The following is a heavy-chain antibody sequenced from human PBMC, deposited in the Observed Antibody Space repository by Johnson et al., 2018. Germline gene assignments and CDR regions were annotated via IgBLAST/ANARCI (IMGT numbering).Heavy chain of an antibody. J-gene: IGHJ6*02. CDR2: ISPSGSTI. V-gene: IGHV3-21*05. CDR1: GFSFSSYS. CDR3: ARVREVYYYGLDV. Sequence: EVQLVETGGGLVKPGGSLRLSCAASGFSFSSYSMNWVRQAPGKGLEWVSYISPSGSTIYYADSVKGRFTISRDNARNSLYLQMSSLRAEGTAVYYCARVREVYYYGLDVWGQGTTVTVSS.